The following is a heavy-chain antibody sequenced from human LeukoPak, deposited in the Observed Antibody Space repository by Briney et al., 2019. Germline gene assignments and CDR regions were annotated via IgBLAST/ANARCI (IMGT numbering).Heavy chain of an antibody. D-gene: IGHD5-24*01. J-gene: IGHJ4*02. CDR3: ARADRDGNKRFLD. Sequence: GGSLRLSCAASGFTFSNAWMNWVRQAPGKGLEWVSYVSNSGTTTYYADSVKGRFTISRDNGKNLVSLQMNSLRDEDTAVYYCARADRDGNKRFLDWGQGTLVTVSS. CDR2: VSNSGTTT. V-gene: IGHV3-48*02. CDR1: GFTFSNAW.